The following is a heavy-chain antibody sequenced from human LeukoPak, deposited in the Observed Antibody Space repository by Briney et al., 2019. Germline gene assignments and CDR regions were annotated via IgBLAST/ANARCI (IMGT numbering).Heavy chain of an antibody. V-gene: IGHV3-23*01. CDR1: GFTFSSYA. CDR3: AKDLITMVRGSAMDV. Sequence: GSLRLSCAASGFTFSSYAMSWVRQAPGKGLEWVSGISGTGGSTSYADSVKGRFTISRDNSKNTLYLQVNSLRAEDTAVYYCAKDLITMVRGSAMDVWGQGTTVTVSS. J-gene: IGHJ6*02. D-gene: IGHD3-10*01. CDR2: ISGTGGST.